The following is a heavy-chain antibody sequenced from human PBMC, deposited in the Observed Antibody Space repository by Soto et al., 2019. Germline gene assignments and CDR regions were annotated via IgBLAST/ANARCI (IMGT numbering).Heavy chain of an antibody. Sequence: PPETLSLTCTVSAGSISGSPYHWGRIRHPPGKGLEWIGSIGGDGRVYYTPSLRGRAALLVDTSNSRLSLNLYSVTAADTAVYYCAIPPPIEVAGPDYWGQGILVTVSS. D-gene: IGHD3-22*01. V-gene: IGHV4-39*02. CDR2: IGGDGRV. CDR3: AIPPPIEVAGPDY. CDR1: AGSISGSPYH. J-gene: IGHJ4*02.